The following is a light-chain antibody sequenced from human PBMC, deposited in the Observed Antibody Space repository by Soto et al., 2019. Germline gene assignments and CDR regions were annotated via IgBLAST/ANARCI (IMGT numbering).Light chain of an antibody. CDR1: QSVASNY. CDR2: GAS. J-gene: IGKJ2*01. CDR3: QQYGISPPYT. Sequence: EIVLTQSPGTLSLSPGERATLSCRASQSVASNYLAWYQQKPGQTPRLLIYGASSRATDIPDRFSGTGSGTDFTPTISRLEPEDFAVYYCQQYGISPPYTFGQGTKLEIK. V-gene: IGKV3-20*01.